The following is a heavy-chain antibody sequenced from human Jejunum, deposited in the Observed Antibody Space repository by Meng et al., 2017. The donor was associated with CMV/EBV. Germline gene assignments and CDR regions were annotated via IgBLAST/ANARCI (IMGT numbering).Heavy chain of an antibody. CDR3: AKGKYQLLYNFDH. CDR1: VFPFDNYG. V-gene: IGHV3-23*03. CDR2: ISGSGGTT. J-gene: IGHJ4*02. D-gene: IGHD2-2*02. Sequence: SVFPFDNYGMTWVRQAPGNGLEWVSVISGSGGTTYYADSVKGRFTISRDNSKNMLYLQMNGLRADDSAVYYCAKGKYQLLYNFDHWGQGTLVTVSS.